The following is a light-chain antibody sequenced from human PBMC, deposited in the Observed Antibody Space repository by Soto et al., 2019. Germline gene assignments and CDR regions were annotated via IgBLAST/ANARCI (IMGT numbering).Light chain of an antibody. J-gene: IGLJ1*01. CDR2: SYN. CDR1: SSNIGSES. CDR3: AAWDDSLNGYV. Sequence: QSARSHPPSTSWTPGHRVTISCSGSSSNIGSESVNWYQQLPGTAPKLLIYSYNQRPSGVPDRFSGSKSGTSASLAISGLQSEDDADYICAAWDDSLNGYVFGLGTKVTVL. V-gene: IGLV1-44*01.